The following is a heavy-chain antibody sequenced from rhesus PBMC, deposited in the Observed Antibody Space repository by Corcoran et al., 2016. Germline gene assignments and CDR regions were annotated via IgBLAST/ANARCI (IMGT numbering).Heavy chain of an antibody. Sequence: QVQLQESCPGLVKPSETLSLTCAVSGYSISSGFGWGWIAQPPGKGLECIGNLGVSISRTNYNPSLMSRVTIAKDTSKNQFSLKLSSVTAAGTAVYYCARGGVGRFDVWGAGVLVTVSS. V-gene: IGHV4-127*01. CDR3: ARGGVGRFDV. CDR2: LGVSISRT. CDR1: GYSISSGFG. D-gene: IGHD3-34*01. J-gene: IGHJ5-1*01.